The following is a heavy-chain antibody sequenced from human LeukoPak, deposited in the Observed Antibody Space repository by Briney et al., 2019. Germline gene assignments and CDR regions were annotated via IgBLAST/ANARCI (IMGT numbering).Heavy chain of an antibody. CDR3: ARDWVPAAPYYYYYGMDV. V-gene: IGHV3-30-3*01. J-gene: IGHJ6*02. CDR2: ISYDGSNK. D-gene: IGHD2-2*01. CDR1: GFTFSSYA. Sequence: GGSLRLSCAASGFTFSSYAMSWVRQAPGKGLEWVAVISYDGSNKYYADSVKGRFTISRDNSKNTLYLQMNSLRAEDTAVYYCARDWVPAAPYYYYYGMDVWGQGTTVTVSS.